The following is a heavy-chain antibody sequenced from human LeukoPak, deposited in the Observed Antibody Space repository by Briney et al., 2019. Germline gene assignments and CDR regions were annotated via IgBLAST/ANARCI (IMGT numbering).Heavy chain of an antibody. CDR3: ARGLPVVVTAILEGWFDP. V-gene: IGHV1-69*01. CDR1: GGTFSSYA. D-gene: IGHD2-21*02. CDR2: IIPIFGTA. Sequence: SVKVSCKASGGTFSSYAISWVRQAPGQGLEWMGGIIPIFGTANYAQKFQGRVTITADESTSTAYMELSSLRSEDTAVYYCARGLPVVVTAILEGWFDPWGQGTLVTVSS. J-gene: IGHJ5*02.